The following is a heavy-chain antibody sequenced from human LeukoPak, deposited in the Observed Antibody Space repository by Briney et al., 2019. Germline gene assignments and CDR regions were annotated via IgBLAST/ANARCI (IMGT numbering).Heavy chain of an antibody. J-gene: IGHJ3*02. V-gene: IGHV1-69*04. CDR1: GGTFSSYT. CDR2: IIPILGIA. D-gene: IGHD5-18*01. CDR3: ARDWGVGGYSYGNAFDI. Sequence: EASVKVSCKASGGTFSSYTISWVRQAPGQGLEWMGRIIPILGIANYAQKFQGRVTITADKSTSPAYMELSSLRSEDTAVYYCARDWGVGGYSYGNAFDIWGQGTMVTVSS.